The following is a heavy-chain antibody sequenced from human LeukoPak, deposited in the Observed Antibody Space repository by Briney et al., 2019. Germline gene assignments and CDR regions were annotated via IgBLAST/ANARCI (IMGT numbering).Heavy chain of an antibody. J-gene: IGHJ4*02. CDR2: IRSKANSYAT. CDR1: GFTFRGSA. Sequence: GGSLRLSCAASGFTFRGSAMHWVRQASGKGLEWVGRIRSKANSYATAYAASVKGRFTISRDDSKNTAYLQMNSLKTEDTAVYYCTTLYYDSSGYLGYFDYGGQGTLVTVSS. V-gene: IGHV3-73*01. D-gene: IGHD3-22*01. CDR3: TTLYYDSSGYLGYFDY.